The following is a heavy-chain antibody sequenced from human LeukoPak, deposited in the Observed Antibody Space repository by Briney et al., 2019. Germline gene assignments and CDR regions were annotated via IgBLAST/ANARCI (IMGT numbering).Heavy chain of an antibody. V-gene: IGHV4-39*07. J-gene: IGHJ5*02. CDR2: IYYSGNT. CDR3: ARVMAARREDLNWFDP. Sequence: PSETLSLTCTVSGGSISSSGSYWGWIRQPPGKGLEWIGSIYYSGNTYNPSLKGRVTISVDTSKNQFSLNLTSVNAADTAVYYCARVMAARREDLNWFDPWGQGTLVTVSS. CDR1: GGSISSSGSY. D-gene: IGHD6-6*01.